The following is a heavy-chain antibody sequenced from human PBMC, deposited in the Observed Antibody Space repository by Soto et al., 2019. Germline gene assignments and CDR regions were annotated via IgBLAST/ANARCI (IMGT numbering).Heavy chain of an antibody. J-gene: IGHJ6*02. V-gene: IGHV5-10-1*01. D-gene: IGHD2-2*01. CDR1: GYSFTSYW. CDR2: VDPSDSYT. Sequence: GESLKISCKGSGYSFTSYWISWVRQMPGKGLEWMGRVDPSDSYTNYSPSFQCHVTISADKSISTAYLQWSSLKASDTAMYYCARQDIVVVPAAIRYYGMDVWGQGTTVTVSS. CDR3: ARQDIVVVPAAIRYYGMDV.